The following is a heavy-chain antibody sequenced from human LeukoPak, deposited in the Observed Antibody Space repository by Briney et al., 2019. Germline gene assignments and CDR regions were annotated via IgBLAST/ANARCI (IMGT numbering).Heavy chain of an antibody. CDR2: ISSSGSTI. V-gene: IGHV3-11*04. Sequence: GGSLRLSCAASGFTFSDNYMTWVRQAPGKGLEWVSYISSSGSTIYYADSVKGRFTISRDNAKNSLYLQMNSLRAEDTAVYYCAELGITMIGGVWGKGTTVTISS. CDR3: AELGITMIGGV. D-gene: IGHD3-10*02. CDR1: GFTFSDNY. J-gene: IGHJ6*04.